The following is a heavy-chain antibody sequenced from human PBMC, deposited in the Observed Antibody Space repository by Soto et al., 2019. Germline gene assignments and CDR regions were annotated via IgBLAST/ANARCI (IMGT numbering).Heavy chain of an antibody. CDR3: ARGDYYDSSGYYRYDAFDI. J-gene: IGHJ3*02. CDR1: GGTFSSYA. CDR2: IIPIFGTA. V-gene: IGHV1-69*01. Sequence: QVQLVQSGAEVKKPGSSVKVSCKASGGTFSSYAISWVRQAPGQGLEWMGGIIPIFGTANYAQKFQGRVTITAVESTSTAYMELSSLRSEDTAVYYCARGDYYDSSGYYRYDAFDIWGQGTLVTVSS. D-gene: IGHD3-22*01.